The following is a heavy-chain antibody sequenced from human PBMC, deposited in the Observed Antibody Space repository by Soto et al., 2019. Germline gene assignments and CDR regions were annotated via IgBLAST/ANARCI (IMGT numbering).Heavy chain of an antibody. D-gene: IGHD6-13*01. J-gene: IGHJ4*02. CDR3: VKDKGAAAGFDY. CDR2: ISYEGSEK. V-gene: IGHV3-30*18. Sequence: QVHLVESGGGVVQPGRSLRLSCAASGFTFSNNGMHWVRQAPGKGLEWMGVISYEGSEKYYAGSVQGRFTISRDNSKNTLYLQMDTLRAEATAIYYCVKDKGAAAGFDYWGQGILVTVSS. CDR1: GFTFSNNG.